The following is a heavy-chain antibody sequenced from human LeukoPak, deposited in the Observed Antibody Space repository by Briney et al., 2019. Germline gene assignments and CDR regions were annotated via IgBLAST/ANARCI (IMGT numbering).Heavy chain of an antibody. CDR3: ARDLSEKYSIDY. CDR2: ISYDGRIK. D-gene: IGHD2/OR15-2a*01. Sequence: ERSLRLSCAASGFAFSSYAIHWVRQAPGKGLEWVSFISYDGRIKYYADSVKGRLTISRDNSKNTLSLQMNSLRAEDTAIYYCARDLSEKYSIDYWGQGTLVTVSS. V-gene: IGHV3-30-3*01. CDR1: GFAFSSYA. J-gene: IGHJ4*02.